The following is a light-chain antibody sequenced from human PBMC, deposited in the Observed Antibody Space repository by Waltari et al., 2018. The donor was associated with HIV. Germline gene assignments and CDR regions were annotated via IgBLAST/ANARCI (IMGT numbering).Light chain of an antibody. CDR1: DIDIGIYDY. CDR3: SSYVTGGSLL. Sequence: QSALTQPASVSGSPGQSVTISCIGSDIDIGIYDYISWYHHPPNRAPRLVVFNASSRPSGSPFRFAGSKSGNTASLTISGLQADDEGVYYCSSYVTGGSLLFGGGTQVTVL. J-gene: IGLJ3*02. V-gene: IGLV2-14*01. CDR2: NAS.